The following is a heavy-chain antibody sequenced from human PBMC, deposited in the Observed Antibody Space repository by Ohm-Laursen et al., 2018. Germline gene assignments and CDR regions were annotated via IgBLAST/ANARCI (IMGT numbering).Heavy chain of an antibody. J-gene: IGHJ6*02. D-gene: IGHD6-19*01. CDR3: ARVPGWLDDYYYYGMDV. Sequence: SLRLSCTASGFTFSSYEMNWVRQAPGKGLEWVAYTSSSSNTIYNADSVKGRFTISRDNAKNSLYLQMNSLRAEDTALYHCARVPGWLDDYYYYGMDVWGQGTTVTVSS. CDR2: TSSSSNTI. V-gene: IGHV3-48*03. CDR1: GFTFSSYE.